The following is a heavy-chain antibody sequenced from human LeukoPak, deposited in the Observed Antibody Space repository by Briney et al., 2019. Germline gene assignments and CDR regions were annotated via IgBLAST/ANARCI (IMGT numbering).Heavy chain of an antibody. Sequence: SETLSLTCTVSGGSSSSYYRSWIRQPPGKGLEWIGYIYYSGSTNYNPSLKSRVTISVDTSKNQFSLKLSSVTAADTAVYYCARSGDDAFDIWGQGTMVTVSS. J-gene: IGHJ3*02. V-gene: IGHV4-59*08. CDR3: ARSGDDAFDI. CDR2: IYYSGST. D-gene: IGHD3-10*01. CDR1: GGSSSSYY.